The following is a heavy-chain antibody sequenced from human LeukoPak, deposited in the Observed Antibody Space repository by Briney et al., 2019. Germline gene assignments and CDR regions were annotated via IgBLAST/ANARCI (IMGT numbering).Heavy chain of an antibody. CDR1: GFTFSSYW. V-gene: IGHV3-7*01. CDR3: ATKIRHVGSYSDYYGMDV. D-gene: IGHD1-26*01. J-gene: IGHJ6*02. CDR2: IKQDGSEK. Sequence: PGGSLRLSCAASGFTFSSYWMSWVRLAPGKGLEWVANIKQDGSEKYYVDSVKGRFTISRDNAKNSLYLQMNSLRAEDTAVYYCATKIRHVGSYSDYYGMDVWGQGTTVTVSS.